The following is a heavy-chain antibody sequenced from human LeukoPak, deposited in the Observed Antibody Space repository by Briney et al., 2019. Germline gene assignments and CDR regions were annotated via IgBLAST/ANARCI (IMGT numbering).Heavy chain of an antibody. CDR1: GFSFSSYA. V-gene: IGHV3-23*01. Sequence: GGSLKLSCAASGFSFSSYAMSWVRQAPGKGLEWVSSISGSGDNTYYAESVKGRFTISRDNSKNTLFLQLNSLRAEDTAVFYCAKRSGYTTGWFFDFWGQGTLVTVSS. J-gene: IGHJ4*02. D-gene: IGHD6-19*01. CDR3: AKRSGYTTGWFFDF. CDR2: ISGSGDNT.